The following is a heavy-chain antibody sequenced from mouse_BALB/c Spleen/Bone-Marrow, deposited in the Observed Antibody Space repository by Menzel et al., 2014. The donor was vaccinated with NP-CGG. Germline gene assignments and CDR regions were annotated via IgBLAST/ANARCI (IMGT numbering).Heavy chain of an antibody. J-gene: IGHJ4*01. Sequence: VKLQESGAELVRPGTSVKVSCKASGYAFTNYLIEWVKQRPGQGLEWIGVINPGSGGTNYNEKFKGKATLTADKSSSTAYMQLSSLTSDDSAVYFCASSGYGNYFYAMDYWGQGTSVTVSS. V-gene: IGHV1-54*01. CDR1: GYAFTNYL. CDR2: INPGSGGT. CDR3: ASSGYGNYFYAMDY. D-gene: IGHD2-10*02.